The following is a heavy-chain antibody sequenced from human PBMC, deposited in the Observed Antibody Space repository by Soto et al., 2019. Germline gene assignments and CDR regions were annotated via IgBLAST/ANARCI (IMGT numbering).Heavy chain of an antibody. Sequence: GGSLRLSCAASGFTFSSYAMSWVRQAPGKGLEWVSAISGSGGSTYYADSVKGRFTISRDNSKNTLYLQMNSLRAEDTAVYYCVLGTELGYDAFDIWGQGTMVTVSS. D-gene: IGHD7-27*01. CDR2: ISGSGGST. CDR3: VLGTELGYDAFDI. J-gene: IGHJ3*02. CDR1: GFTFSSYA. V-gene: IGHV3-23*01.